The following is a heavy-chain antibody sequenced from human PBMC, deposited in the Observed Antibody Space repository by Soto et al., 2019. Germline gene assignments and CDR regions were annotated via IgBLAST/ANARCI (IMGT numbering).Heavy chain of an antibody. Sequence: NPSETLSLTCTVSGGSISSYYWSWIRQPPGKGLEWIGYIYYSGSTNYNPSLKSRVTISVDTSKNQFSLKLSSVTAADTAVYYCARLNPNYDILTGYLWAFDIWGQGTMVTVSS. CDR2: IYYSGST. CDR3: ARLNPNYDILTGYLWAFDI. V-gene: IGHV4-59*08. CDR1: GGSISSYY. J-gene: IGHJ3*02. D-gene: IGHD3-9*01.